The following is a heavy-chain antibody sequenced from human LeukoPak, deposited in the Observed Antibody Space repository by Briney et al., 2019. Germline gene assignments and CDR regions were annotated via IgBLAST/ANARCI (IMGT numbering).Heavy chain of an antibody. CDR1: GGSFSGYY. D-gene: IGHD1-26*01. Sequence: SETLSLTCAVYGGSFSGYYWSWIRQPPGKGLEWIGEINHSGSTNYNPSLKSRVTISVDTSKNQFSLKLSSVTAADTAVYYCARPSGSHWGFGPWGQGTLVTVSS. V-gene: IGHV4-34*01. J-gene: IGHJ5*02. CDR2: INHSGST. CDR3: ARPSGSHWGFGP.